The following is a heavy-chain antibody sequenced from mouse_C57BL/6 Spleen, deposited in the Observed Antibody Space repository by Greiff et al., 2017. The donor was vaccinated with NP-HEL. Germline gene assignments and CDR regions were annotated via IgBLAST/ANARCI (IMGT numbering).Heavy chain of an antibody. CDR2: INPYNGGT. D-gene: IGHD2-1*01. CDR1: GYTFTDYY. J-gene: IGHJ2*01. CDR3: ARNYGNYDYFDY. Sequence: VHVKQSGPVLVKPGASVKMSCKASGYTFTDYYMNWVKQSHGKSLEWIGVINPYNGGTSYNQKFKGKATLTVDKSSSTAYMELNSLTSEDSAVYYCARNYGNYDYFDYWGQGTTLTVSS. V-gene: IGHV1-19*01.